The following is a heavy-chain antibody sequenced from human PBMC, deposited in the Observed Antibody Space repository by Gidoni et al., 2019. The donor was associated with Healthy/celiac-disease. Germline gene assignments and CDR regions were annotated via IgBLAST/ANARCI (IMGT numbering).Heavy chain of an antibody. Sequence: EVQLLESGGGLVQPGGSLRLSCAASGFTFSRYAMSWVRQAPGKGLEWVSVISGSGGSTYYADSVKGRFTISRDNSKNTLYLQMNSLRAEDTAVYYCAKAGRSEMATLRGYYFDYWGQGTLVTVSS. CDR2: ISGSGGST. CDR1: GFTFSRYA. D-gene: IGHD2-15*01. V-gene: IGHV3-23*01. CDR3: AKAGRSEMATLRGYYFDY. J-gene: IGHJ4*02.